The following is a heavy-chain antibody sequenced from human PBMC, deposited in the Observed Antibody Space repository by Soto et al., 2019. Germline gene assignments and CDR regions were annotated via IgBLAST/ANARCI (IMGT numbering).Heavy chain of an antibody. Sequence: QVQLQESGPGLVKPSQTLSLTCTVSGGSISSGGYYWSWIRQHPGKGLEWIGYIYYSGSTYYNPSIKRRVTISVDTSKNQFSLKLNSVTAADTAVYYCARWGGSSRPCDYWGQGTLVTVSS. V-gene: IGHV4-31*03. D-gene: IGHD6-6*01. CDR3: ARWGGSSRPCDY. J-gene: IGHJ4*02. CDR2: IYYSGST. CDR1: GGSISSGGYY.